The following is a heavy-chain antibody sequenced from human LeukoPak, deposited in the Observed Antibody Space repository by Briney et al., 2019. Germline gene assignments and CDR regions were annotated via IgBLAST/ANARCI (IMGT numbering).Heavy chain of an antibody. CDR3: ARARGPRSYFDY. CDR2: IYYSGST. V-gene: IGHV4-59*12. CDR1: GGSISNYY. Sequence: SETLSLTCTVSGGSISNYYWSWIRQPPGKGLEWIGYIYYSGSTYYNPSLKSRVTISVDTSKNQFSLKLSSVTAADTAVYYCARARGPRSYFDYWGRGTLVTVSS. J-gene: IGHJ4*02.